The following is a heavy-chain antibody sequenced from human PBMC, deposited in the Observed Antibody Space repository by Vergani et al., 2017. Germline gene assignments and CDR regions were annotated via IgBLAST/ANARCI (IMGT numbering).Heavy chain of an antibody. V-gene: IGHV3-48*01. D-gene: IGHD2-2*01. CDR3: ARDLRYCSSTSCQYY. CDR2: ISSSSSTI. CDR1: GFTFSSYS. Sequence: EVQLVESGGGLVQPGGSLRLSCAASGFTFSSYSMNWVRQAPGKGLEWVSYISSSSSTIYYADSVKGRFTISRDNAKNSLYLQMNSLRAADTAVYYCARDLRYCSSTSCQYYWGQGTLVTVSS. J-gene: IGHJ4*02.